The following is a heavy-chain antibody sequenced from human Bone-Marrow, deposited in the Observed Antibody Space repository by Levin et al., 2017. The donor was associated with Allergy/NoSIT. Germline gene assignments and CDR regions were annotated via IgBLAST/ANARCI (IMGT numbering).Heavy chain of an antibody. Sequence: ASVKVSCKASGYTFRNYGISWVRQAPGRGLEWLGWISTDTGNRHYAQNLQGRVTMTTDTSTDTAHLELRSLRSDDTAIYYCARLVVGAKGWFAPWGQGTPVSVSS. V-gene: IGHV1-18*01. CDR3: ARLVVGAKGWFAP. D-gene: IGHD2-21*01. CDR2: ISTDTGNR. J-gene: IGHJ5*02. CDR1: GYTFRNYG.